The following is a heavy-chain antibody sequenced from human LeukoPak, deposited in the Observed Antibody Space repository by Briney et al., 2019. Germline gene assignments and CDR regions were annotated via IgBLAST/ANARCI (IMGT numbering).Heavy chain of an antibody. V-gene: IGHV3-11*06. J-gene: IGHJ3*02. CDR3: ARVGYCSGGSCYPDAFDI. CDR2: ISSSSSYT. Sequence: GGSLRLSCAASGFTFSDYYMSWLRQAPGKGLEGVSYISSSSSYTNYADSVKGRFTISRDNAKNSLYLQMNSLRAEDTAVYYCARVGYCSGGSCYPDAFDIWGQGTMVTVSS. CDR1: GFTFSDYY. D-gene: IGHD2-15*01.